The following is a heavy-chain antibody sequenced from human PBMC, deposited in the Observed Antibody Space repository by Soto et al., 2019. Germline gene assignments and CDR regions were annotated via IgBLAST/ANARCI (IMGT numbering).Heavy chain of an antibody. V-gene: IGHV4-61*01. J-gene: IGHJ5*02. CDR1: GGSGVGGSDC. Sequence: LVTLSVTCTVSGGSGVGGSDCWSWIKQPPGKGLEWIGYIYYSGSTNYNPSLKSRVTISVDTSKNQFSLKLSSVTAADTAVYYCAREVRYSYGYVTPRENWFDTWGQGTLVTVSS. D-gene: IGHD5-18*01. CDR2: IYYSGST. CDR3: AREVRYSYGYVTPRENWFDT.